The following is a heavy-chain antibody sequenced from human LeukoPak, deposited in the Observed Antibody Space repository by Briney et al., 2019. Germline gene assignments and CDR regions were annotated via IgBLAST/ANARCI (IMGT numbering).Heavy chain of an antibody. Sequence: GGSLRLSCAASGFTFSSYSMNWVRQAPGKGLEWVSSISSSSSYIYYADSVKGRFTISRDNSKNTLYLQMNSLRAEDTAVYYCAKGSYSSGWYESDYWGQGTLVTVSS. J-gene: IGHJ4*02. CDR2: ISSSSSYI. CDR3: AKGSYSSGWYESDY. CDR1: GFTFSSYS. D-gene: IGHD6-19*01. V-gene: IGHV3-21*04.